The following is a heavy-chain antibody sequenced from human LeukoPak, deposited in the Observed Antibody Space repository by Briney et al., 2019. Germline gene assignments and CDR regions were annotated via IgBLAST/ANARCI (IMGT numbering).Heavy chain of an antibody. Sequence: GGSLRLSCAASGFTFSSYAMSWVRQAPGKGLEWVSAISGSGGSTYYADSVKGRFTISRDNSKNTLYLQMNSPRAEDTAVYYCAKAPWGLAGGYYFDYWGQGTLVTVSS. V-gene: IGHV3-23*01. CDR1: GFTFSSYA. CDR3: AKAPWGLAGGYYFDY. D-gene: IGHD3-16*01. CDR2: ISGSGGST. J-gene: IGHJ4*02.